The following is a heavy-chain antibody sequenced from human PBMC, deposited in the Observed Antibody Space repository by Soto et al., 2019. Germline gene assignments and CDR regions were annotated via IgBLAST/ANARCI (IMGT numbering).Heavy chain of an antibody. CDR2: IYHSGST. CDR3: ARARVAHFDY. J-gene: IGHJ4*02. CDR1: GYSISSGYY. V-gene: IGHV4-38-2*01. D-gene: IGHD5-12*01. Sequence: PSETLSLTCAVSGYSISSGYYWGWIRQPPGKGLEWIGSIYHSGSTYYNPSLKSRVTISVDTSKNRFSLKLSSVTAADTAVYYCARARVAHFDYWGQGTLVTVSS.